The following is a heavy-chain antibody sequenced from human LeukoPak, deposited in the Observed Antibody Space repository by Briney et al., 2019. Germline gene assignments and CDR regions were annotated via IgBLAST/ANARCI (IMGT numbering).Heavy chain of an antibody. CDR1: GGTFSSYA. CDR3: ARGRSSGWYVDAFDI. J-gene: IGHJ3*02. D-gene: IGHD6-19*01. CDR2: IIPILGIA. Sequence: SVKVSCKASGGTFSSYAISWVRQAPGQGLEWMGRIIPILGIANYAQKFQGRVTITADKSTSTAYMELSSLRSEDTAVYYCARGRSSGWYVDAFDIWGQGTMVTVSS. V-gene: IGHV1-69*04.